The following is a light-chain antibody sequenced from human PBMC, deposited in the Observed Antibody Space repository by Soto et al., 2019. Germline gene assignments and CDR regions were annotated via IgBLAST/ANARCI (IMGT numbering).Light chain of an antibody. CDR3: QQRSSWPPMYT. CDR1: QRVSSY. CDR2: DTS. J-gene: IGKJ2*01. Sequence: EIVLTQSPATLSLSPGERATLSCRASQRVSSYLAWFQQKPGQAPRLLIYDTSNRATGIPARFSGSGSGTDFTLTIISLEPEDFAVYYCQQRSSWPPMYTFGQGTRLDIK. V-gene: IGKV3-11*01.